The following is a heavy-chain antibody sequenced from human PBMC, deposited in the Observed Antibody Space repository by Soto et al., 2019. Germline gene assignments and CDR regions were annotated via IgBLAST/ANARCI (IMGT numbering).Heavy chain of an antibody. Sequence: GGSLSLSCAASGFTFSSYAMSWVRQAPGKGLEWVSAISGSGGSTYYADTVKGRFTISRDNSKNTLYLQMNSLRAEDTAVYYCAKDRATVGWFDPWGQGTLVTVSS. V-gene: IGHV3-23*01. CDR3: AKDRATVGWFDP. D-gene: IGHD4-4*01. CDR1: GFTFSSYA. CDR2: ISGSGGST. J-gene: IGHJ5*02.